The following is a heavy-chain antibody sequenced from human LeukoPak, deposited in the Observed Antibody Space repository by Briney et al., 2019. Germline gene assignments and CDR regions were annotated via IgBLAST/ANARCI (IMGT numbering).Heavy chain of an antibody. Sequence: ASVKVSCKASGYTFTSYGISWVRQAPGQGLEWMGWISAYNGNTNYAQKLRGRVIMTTDTSTSTAYMELRSLRSDDTAVYYCARTRDGGGDDAFDIWGQGTMVTVSS. D-gene: IGHD3-16*01. V-gene: IGHV1-18*01. J-gene: IGHJ3*02. CDR2: ISAYNGNT. CDR3: ARTRDGGGDDAFDI. CDR1: GYTFTSYG.